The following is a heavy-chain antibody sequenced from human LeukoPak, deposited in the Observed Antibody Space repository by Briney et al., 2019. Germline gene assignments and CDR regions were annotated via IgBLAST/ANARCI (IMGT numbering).Heavy chain of an antibody. CDR1: GFSVSAIY. CDR3: ARRGAATDAFDI. D-gene: IGHD1-26*01. J-gene: IGHJ3*02. V-gene: IGHV3-74*01. Sequence: PGGPLRLSCTVSGFSVSAIYLSWVRQAPGKGLVWVSRIKSDGSSTSYADSVKGRFTTYRDNAKNTLYLQINSLRAEDTALYYCARRGAATDAFDIWGQGTMVTVSS. CDR2: IKSDGSST.